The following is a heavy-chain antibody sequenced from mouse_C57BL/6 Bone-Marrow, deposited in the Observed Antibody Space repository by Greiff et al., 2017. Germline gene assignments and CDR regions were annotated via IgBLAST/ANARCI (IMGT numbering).Heavy chain of an antibody. CDR3: ARGGNYGGYYFDY. CDR1: GYTFTTYP. Sequence: QVQLKESGAELVKPGASVKMSCTASGYTFTTYPIEWMKQNPGKSLEWIGNFHPYNDDTKYNEKFKGKATLTVEKSSSTVYLELSRLTSGDPSVYDCARGGNYGGYYFDYWGQGTTLTVSS. J-gene: IGHJ2*01. D-gene: IGHD2-1*01. V-gene: IGHV1-47*01. CDR2: FHPYNDDT.